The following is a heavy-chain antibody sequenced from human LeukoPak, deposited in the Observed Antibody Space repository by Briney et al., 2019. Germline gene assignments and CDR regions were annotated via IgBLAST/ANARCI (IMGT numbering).Heavy chain of an antibody. CDR3: AKAYLYDSSGYPTRYYYGMDV. CDR2: ISGSGGST. J-gene: IGHJ6*02. V-gene: IGHV3-23*01. Sequence: GGSLRLSCAASGFTFSSYAMSWVRQAPGKGLEWVSAISGSGGSTYYADSVKGRFTISRDNSKNTLYLQMNSLRAEDTAVYYCAKAYLYDSSGYPTRYYYGMDVWGQGTTVTVSS. CDR1: GFTFSSYA. D-gene: IGHD3-22*01.